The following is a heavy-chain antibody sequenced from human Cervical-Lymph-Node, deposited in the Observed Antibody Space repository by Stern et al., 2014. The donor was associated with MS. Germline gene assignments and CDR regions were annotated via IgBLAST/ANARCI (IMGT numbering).Heavy chain of an antibody. CDR2: IVPFFGAT. D-gene: IGHD1-1*01. V-gene: IGHV1-69*06. CDR1: GGTFSSYA. J-gene: IGHJ6*01. CDR3: AREGGRGPLIPGTKPLPPPVGKYSYYAMDV. Sequence: QVQLVQSGAEVKKPGSSVKVSCKASGGTFSSYAISWVRQAPGQGLQWMGGIVPFFGATVYAQNFLDRVTISEDNSTNQSYLELSSLSPGDTAVYYCAREGGRGPLIPGTKPLPPPVGKYSYYAMDVWGQGTTVTVSS.